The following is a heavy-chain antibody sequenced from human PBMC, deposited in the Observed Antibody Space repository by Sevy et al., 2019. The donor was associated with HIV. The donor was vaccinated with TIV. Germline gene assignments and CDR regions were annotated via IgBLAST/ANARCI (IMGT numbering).Heavy chain of an antibody. D-gene: IGHD3-22*01. J-gene: IGHJ6*02. CDR2: ISYDGGVK. V-gene: IGHV3-30*04. CDR1: GFTFSIYA. Sequence: GGSLRLSCAASGFTFSIYAVHWVRQAPDKGLEWVAVISYDGGVKYFADSVKGRVTISRDNSKNTLYLQMNSLRPEDTAVYYCARDLPSAVINPFYDYGLDVWGQGTTVTVSS. CDR3: ARDLPSAVINPFYDYGLDV.